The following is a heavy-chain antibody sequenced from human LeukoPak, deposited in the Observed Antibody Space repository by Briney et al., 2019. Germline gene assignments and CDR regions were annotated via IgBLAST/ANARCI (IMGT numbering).Heavy chain of an antibody. J-gene: IGHJ4*02. D-gene: IGHD2/OR15-2a*01. CDR3: ASQQELKFSTSSGEYYFDS. CDR1: GLNSTYW. CDR2: IKYDGTTK. Sequence: HPGGSLRLSCAASGLNSTYWMSWVRQAPGKGLEWVANIKYDGTTKYYVDSVKGRFTISRDNATSSVYLQMNSLRVEDAALYLCASQQELKFSTSSGEYYFDSWGQGTLVIVSS. V-gene: IGHV3-7*01.